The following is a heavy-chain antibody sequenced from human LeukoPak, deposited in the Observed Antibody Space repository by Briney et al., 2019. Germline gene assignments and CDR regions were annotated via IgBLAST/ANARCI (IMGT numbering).Heavy chain of an antibody. J-gene: IGHJ4*02. Sequence: PSETLSLTSTVSGGSLSSYYWSWIRHPARKRLEWIGRIYTSGSTNYNPSTKCRVTMTVDTSKNRFSVKLRSVTAADTAGYYCASIVGAIHFDYWGQGTLVTVSS. CDR3: ASIVGAIHFDY. D-gene: IGHD1-26*01. CDR2: IYTSGST. V-gene: IGHV4-4*07. CDR1: GGSLSSYY.